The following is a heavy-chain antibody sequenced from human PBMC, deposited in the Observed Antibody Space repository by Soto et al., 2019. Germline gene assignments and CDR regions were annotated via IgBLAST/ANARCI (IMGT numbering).Heavy chain of an antibody. CDR1: GYTFTSYG. CDR3: ARDSGYDSLIDY. D-gene: IGHD5-12*01. V-gene: IGHV1-18*01. Sequence: QVQLVQSGAEVKKPGASVKVSCKASGYTFTSYGISWVRQAPGQGLEWMGWISAYNGNTNYAQKLQDRXTMCTXXSTSTAYMELRSPRSDDTAVYYCARDSGYDSLIDYWGQGTLVTVSS. CDR2: ISAYNGNT. J-gene: IGHJ4*02.